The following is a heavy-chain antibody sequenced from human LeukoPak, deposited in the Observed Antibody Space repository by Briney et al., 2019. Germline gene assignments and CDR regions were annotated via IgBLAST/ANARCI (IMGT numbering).Heavy chain of an antibody. J-gene: IGHJ5*02. D-gene: IGHD2-2*01. CDR2: INHSGST. CDR1: GGSFSGYY. V-gene: IGHV4-34*01. CDR3: ARVRRYCSSTSCYSCWFDP. Sequence: PSETLSLTCAVYGGSFSGYYWSWIRQPPGKGLEWIGEINHSGSTNYNPSLKSRVTISVDTSKNQFSLKLSSVTAADTAVYYCARVRRYCSSTSCYSCWFDPWGQGTLVTVSS.